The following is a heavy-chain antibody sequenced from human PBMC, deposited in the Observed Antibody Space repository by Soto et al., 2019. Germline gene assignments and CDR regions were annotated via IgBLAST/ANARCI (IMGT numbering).Heavy chain of an antibody. CDR2: INHTGST. D-gene: IGHD6-19*01. V-gene: IGHV4-34*01. CDR1: GASFSPYY. J-gene: IGHJ6*02. Sequence: SETLSLTCAVYGASFSPYYRSWYWIRQPPGKGLEWIGEINHTGSTKYNPSLRSRLTISLDTSKNQVSLTLSSVTAADTGVYYCARGIMGSGWTLRNYFFGLDVWCQ. CDR3: ARGIMGSGWTLRNYFFGLDV.